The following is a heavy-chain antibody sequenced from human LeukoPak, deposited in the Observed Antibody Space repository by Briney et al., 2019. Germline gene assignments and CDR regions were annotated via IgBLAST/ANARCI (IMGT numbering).Heavy chain of an antibody. CDR2: INTISTTM. J-gene: IGHJ5*02. Sequence: GGSLRLSCAASGFTFSSYWMSWVRQAPGKGLEWVSYINTISTTMYYADSVKGRFTISRDNAKNSLYLQMNSLRAEDTAVYYCASPYYDSSGYQFNWFDPWGQGTLVTVSS. CDR3: ASPYYDSSGYQFNWFDP. V-gene: IGHV3-48*01. D-gene: IGHD3-22*01. CDR1: GFTFSSYW.